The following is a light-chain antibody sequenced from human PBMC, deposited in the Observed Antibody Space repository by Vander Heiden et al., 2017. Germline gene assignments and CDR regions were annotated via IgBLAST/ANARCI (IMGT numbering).Light chain of an antibody. Sequence: DIQMTKSPSTLSASVGDRVTVTCRASQSIHYYLAWFQQKPGKAPNLLISNASNLESGVPSRFSGSGSGTEFTLTITRLQPDDFATYFCQQYHSPWTFGQGTKLE. CDR1: QSIHYY. J-gene: IGKJ1*01. CDR2: NAS. V-gene: IGKV1-5*01. CDR3: QQYHSPWT.